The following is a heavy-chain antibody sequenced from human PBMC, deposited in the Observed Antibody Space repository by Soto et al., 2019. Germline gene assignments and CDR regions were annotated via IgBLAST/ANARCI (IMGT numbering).Heavy chain of an antibody. Sequence: EVQLVESGGGLVQPGRSLRLSCAASGFTFDDYAMHWVRQAPGKGLEWVSGISWNSGSIGYADSVKGRFTISRDNTKNALYLQMNSLGAEDTALYYYAKDSGGWGILTGPGFFYFDYWGQGTLVTVSS. CDR2: ISWNSGSI. CDR3: AKDSGGWGILTGPGFFYFDY. V-gene: IGHV3-9*01. CDR1: GFTFDDYA. D-gene: IGHD3-16*01. J-gene: IGHJ4*02.